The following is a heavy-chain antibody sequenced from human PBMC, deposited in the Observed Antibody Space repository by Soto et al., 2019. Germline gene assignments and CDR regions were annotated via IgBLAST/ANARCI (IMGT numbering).Heavy chain of an antibody. CDR3: TRVTMGGQYYFDY. CDR2: TRNKANSYTT. D-gene: IGHD3-10*01. CDR1: GFTFSDHY. J-gene: IGHJ4*02. Sequence: EVQLVESGGGLVQAGGSLRLSCAASGFTFSDHYMDWVRQAPGKGLEWVGRTRNKANSYTTEYAASVKGRFTISRDDSKNSLYRQMNSLKTEDTAVYYCTRVTMGGQYYFDYWGQGTLVTVSS. V-gene: IGHV3-72*01.